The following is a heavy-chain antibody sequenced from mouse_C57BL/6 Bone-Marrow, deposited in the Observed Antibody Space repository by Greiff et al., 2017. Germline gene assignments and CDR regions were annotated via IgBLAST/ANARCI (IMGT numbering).Heavy chain of an antibody. CDR1: GFTFTDYY. D-gene: IGHD3-3*01. CDR2: IRNRANGYTT. Sequence: VQLQQSGGGLVQPGGSLRLSCATSGFTFTDYYMSWVRQPPGKALEWLGFIRNRANGYTTEYSASVQGRFTISRDNSQSILYLQMNTLRAEDSATYYCARDGTFDYWGQGTTLTVSS. V-gene: IGHV7-3*02. J-gene: IGHJ2*01. CDR3: ARDGTFDY.